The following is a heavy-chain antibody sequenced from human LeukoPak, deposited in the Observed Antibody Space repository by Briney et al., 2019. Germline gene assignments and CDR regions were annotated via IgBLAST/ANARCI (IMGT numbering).Heavy chain of an antibody. J-gene: IGHJ4*02. CDR2: IYHSGST. CDR1: GYSISSGYY. Sequence: SETLSLTCTVSGYSISSGYYWGWIRQPPGKGLEWIGSIYHSGSTYYNPSLKSRVTISVDTSKNQFSLKLSSVTAADTAVYYCARPRDSGPYVDTAMGDDYWGQGTLVTVSS. CDR3: ARPRDSGPYVDTAMGDDY. D-gene: IGHD5-18*01. V-gene: IGHV4-38-2*02.